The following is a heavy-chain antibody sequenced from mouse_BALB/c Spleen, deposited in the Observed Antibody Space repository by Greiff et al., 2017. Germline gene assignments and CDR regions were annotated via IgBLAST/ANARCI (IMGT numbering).Heavy chain of an antibody. V-gene: IGHV5-6*01. CDR1: GFTFSSYG. J-gene: IGHJ2*01. Sequence: EVNVVESGGDLVKPGGSLKLSCAASGFTFSSYGMSWVRQTPDKRLEWVATISGGGSYTYYPDSVKGRFTISRDNAKNTLYLQMSSLKSEDTAMYYCASIMDYWGQGTTLTVSS. CDR2: ISGGGSYT. CDR3: ASIMDY.